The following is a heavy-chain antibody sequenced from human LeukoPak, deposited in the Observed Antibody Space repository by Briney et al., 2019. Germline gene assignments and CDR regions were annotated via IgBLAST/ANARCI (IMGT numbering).Heavy chain of an antibody. J-gene: IGHJ6*03. Sequence: SETLSLTCTVSGCSISSSSYYWGWIRQPPGKGLEWIGSIYYSGSTYYNPSLKSRVTISVDTSKNQFSLKLSSVTAADTAVYYCARHVNRGIVVVIREPPYYMDVWGKGTTVTVSS. CDR2: IYYSGST. V-gene: IGHV4-39*01. D-gene: IGHD3-22*01. CDR3: ARHVNRGIVVVIREPPYYMDV. CDR1: GCSISSSSYY.